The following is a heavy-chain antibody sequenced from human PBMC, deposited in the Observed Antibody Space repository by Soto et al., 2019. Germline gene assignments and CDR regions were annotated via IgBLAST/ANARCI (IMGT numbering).Heavy chain of an antibody. CDR3: ARGGGSGWHGDWFDP. V-gene: IGHV1-2*02. J-gene: IGHJ5*02. Sequence: GASVKVSCKASGYTFTDYYIHWVRQAPGQGLEWMGWTNPNSDGAHYAQKFQGRVTMTRNKSTRTLYMEVNRLRSDDTAMYFCARGGGSGWHGDWFDPWGQGTLVTVSS. CDR2: TNPNSDGA. CDR1: GYTFTDYY. D-gene: IGHD6-19*01.